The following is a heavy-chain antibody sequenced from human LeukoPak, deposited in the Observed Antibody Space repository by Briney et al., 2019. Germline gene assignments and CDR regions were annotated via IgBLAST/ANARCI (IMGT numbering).Heavy chain of an antibody. CDR2: ISYDGSNK. Sequence: GGSLRLSCAASGFTFSSYAMRWVRQAPGKGLEWVAVISYDGSNKYYADSVKGRFTISRDNSKNTLYLQMNSLRAEDTAVYYCARYSSWYGVVDYWGQGTLVAVSS. D-gene: IGHD6-13*01. J-gene: IGHJ4*02. V-gene: IGHV3-30*04. CDR3: ARYSSWYGVVDY. CDR1: GFTFSSYA.